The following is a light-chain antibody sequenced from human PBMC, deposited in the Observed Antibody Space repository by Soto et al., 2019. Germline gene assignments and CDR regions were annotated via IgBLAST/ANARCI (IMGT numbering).Light chain of an antibody. CDR3: QQYNDWPPMYT. J-gene: IGKJ2*01. Sequence: EIVMTQSPATLSVSPGERATLSCRASHSVSSNLAWYQQTPGQAPRLLIYGASTRATGIPARFSGSGSGTEFTLTISSLQSEDFAVYYCQQYNDWPPMYTFGQGTKLEIK. CDR1: HSVSSN. CDR2: GAS. V-gene: IGKV3-15*01.